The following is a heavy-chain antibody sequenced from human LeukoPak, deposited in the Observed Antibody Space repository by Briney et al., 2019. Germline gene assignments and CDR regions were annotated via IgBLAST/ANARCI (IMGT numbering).Heavy chain of an antibody. V-gene: IGHV3-7*03. CDR2: VNRDGSET. J-gene: IGHJ6*02. CDR1: GFALSSHW. CDR3: ARNNAMDV. D-gene: IGHD2-8*01. Sequence: PGGSLRLSSAASGFALSSHWMTWVRQVPGRGPEWVANVNRDGSETYYLDSVKGRFTISKDNAKNSLYLQMNSLRAEDTALYHCARNNAMDVWGQGTTVIVSS.